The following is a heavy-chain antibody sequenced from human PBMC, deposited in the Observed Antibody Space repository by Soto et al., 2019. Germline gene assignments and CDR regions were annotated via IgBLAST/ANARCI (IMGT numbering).Heavy chain of an antibody. D-gene: IGHD3-10*01. Sequence: TSETLSLTCAVYGGSFSGYYWSWIRQPPGKGLEWIGEINHSGSTNYNPSLKSRVTISVDTSKNQFSLKLSSVTAADTAVYYCARWTIRGFECWGQGTLVTVS. CDR2: INHSGST. CDR3: ARWTIRGFEC. CDR1: GGSFSGYY. V-gene: IGHV4-34*01. J-gene: IGHJ4*02.